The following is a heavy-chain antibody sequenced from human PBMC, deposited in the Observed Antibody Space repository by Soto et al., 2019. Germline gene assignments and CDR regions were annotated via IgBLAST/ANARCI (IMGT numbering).Heavy chain of an antibody. D-gene: IGHD6-6*01. CDR3: ARGLAARPRDYYYGMDV. J-gene: IGHJ6*02. CDR2: IYTSGST. CDR1: GSSRSSYY. Sequence: SETLSLTCTVSGSSRSSYYWSWIRQPAGKGLEWIGRIYTSGSTNYNPSLKSRVTMSVDTSKNQFSLKLSSVTAADTAVYYCARGLAARPRDYYYGMDVWGQGTTVTASS. V-gene: IGHV4-4*07.